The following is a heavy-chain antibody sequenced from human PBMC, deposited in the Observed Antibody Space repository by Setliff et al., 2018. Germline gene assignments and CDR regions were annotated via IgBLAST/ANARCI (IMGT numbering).Heavy chain of an antibody. J-gene: IGHJ3*02. Sequence: GGSLRLSCAASGFTFSDYYMSWIRQAPGKGLEWVSYISSSGSTIYYADSVKGRFTISRDNAKNSLYLQMNSLRAEDTAVYYCARGEQTMVVTPMSGPDAFDIWGQGTMVTVSS. V-gene: IGHV3-11*04. CDR3: ARGEQTMVVTPMSGPDAFDI. CDR1: GFTFSDYY. CDR2: ISSSGSTI. D-gene: IGHD2-21*02.